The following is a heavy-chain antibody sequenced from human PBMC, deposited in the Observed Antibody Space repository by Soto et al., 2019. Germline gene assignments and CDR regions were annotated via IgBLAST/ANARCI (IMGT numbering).Heavy chain of an antibody. CDR1: GYSFTSYW. J-gene: IGHJ6*02. V-gene: IGHV5-51*01. Sequence: GESLKISCKGSGYSFTSYWIGWVRQMPGKGLEWMGIIYPGDSDTRYSPSFQGQVTISADKSISTAYLQWSSLKASDTAMYYCARSIVGATHYYYGMDVWGQGTTVNVSS. D-gene: IGHD1-26*01. CDR3: ARSIVGATHYYYGMDV. CDR2: IYPGDSDT.